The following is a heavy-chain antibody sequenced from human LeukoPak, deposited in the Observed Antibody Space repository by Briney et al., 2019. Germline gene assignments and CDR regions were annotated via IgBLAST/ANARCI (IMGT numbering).Heavy chain of an antibody. CDR2: ISSSSSYI. CDR3: ARDQGPPGQGTGFDY. V-gene: IGHV3-21*01. J-gene: IGHJ4*02. D-gene: IGHD1-1*01. Sequence: PGGSLRLSCAASGFTFSSYSMNWVRQAPGKGLEWVSSISSSSSYIYYADSVKGRFTISRDNAKNSLYLQVNSLRAEDTAVYYCARDQGPPGQGTGFDYWGQGTLVTVSS. CDR1: GFTFSSYS.